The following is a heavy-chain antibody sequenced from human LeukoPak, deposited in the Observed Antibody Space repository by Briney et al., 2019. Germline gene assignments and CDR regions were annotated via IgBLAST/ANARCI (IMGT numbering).Heavy chain of an antibody. D-gene: IGHD4-23*01. CDR3: ARSGGGNLSY. CDR2: IYYSGST. Sequence: SETLSLTCTVSGGSISSYYWSWIRQPPGKGLEWIGYIYYSGSTNYNPSLKSRVTISVDTSKNQFSLKLSSVTAADTAVYYCARSGGGNLSYWGQGTLVTVSS. J-gene: IGHJ4*02. CDR1: GGSISSYY. V-gene: IGHV4-59*08.